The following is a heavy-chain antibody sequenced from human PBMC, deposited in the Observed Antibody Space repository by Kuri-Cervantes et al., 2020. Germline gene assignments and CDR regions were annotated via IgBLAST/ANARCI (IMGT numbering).Heavy chain of an antibody. V-gene: IGHV3-30-3*01. CDR3: ARDFSSGSVDTAMVLDY. D-gene: IGHD5-18*01. J-gene: IGHJ4*02. CDR1: GFTFSSYA. CDR2: ISYDGSNK. Sequence: EGSLRLSCAVSGFTFSSYAMHWVRQAPGKGLEWVAVISYDGSNKYYADSVKGRFTISRDTSKNTLYLQMNSLRAEDTAVYYCARDFSSGSVDTAMVLDYWGQGTLVTVSS.